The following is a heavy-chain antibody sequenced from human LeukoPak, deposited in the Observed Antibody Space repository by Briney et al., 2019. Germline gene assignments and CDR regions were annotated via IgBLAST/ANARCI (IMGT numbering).Heavy chain of an antibody. J-gene: IGHJ4*02. Sequence: ASVKVSCKASGYTFTGYYMHWVRQAPGQGLEWMGRINPNSGGTNYAQKFQGRVTMTRDTSISTAYMELSRLRSDDTAVYYCARDREMAAQFDYWGQGTLVTVSS. CDR2: INPNSGGT. CDR3: ARDREMAAQFDY. V-gene: IGHV1-2*06. CDR1: GYTFTGYY. D-gene: IGHD5-24*01.